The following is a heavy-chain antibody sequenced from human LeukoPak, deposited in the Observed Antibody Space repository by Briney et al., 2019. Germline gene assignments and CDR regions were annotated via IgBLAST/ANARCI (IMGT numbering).Heavy chain of an antibody. CDR2: IRYDGSNK. V-gene: IGHV3-30*02. CDR3: AKCLELLWFGVGTTGFDP. J-gene: IGHJ5*02. D-gene: IGHD3-10*01. Sequence: PGGSLRLSCAASGFTFSTYVMHWVRQAPGKGLERVAFIRYDGSNKYYADSVKGRFTISRDNSKNTLYLQMNSLRAEDTAVYYCAKCLELLWFGVGTTGFDPWGQGTLVTVSS. CDR1: GFTFSTYV.